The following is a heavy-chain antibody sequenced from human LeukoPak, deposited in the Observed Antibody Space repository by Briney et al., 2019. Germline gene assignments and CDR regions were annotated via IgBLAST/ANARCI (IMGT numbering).Heavy chain of an antibody. CDR3: ARVHGGYNFWRGYYFDY. J-gene: IGHJ4*02. D-gene: IGHD3-3*01. CDR2: IYTSGST. CDR1: GGSISSYY. Sequence: SSETLSLTCTVSGGSISSYYWSWIRQPAGKGLEWIGRIYTSGSTNYNPSLKSRVTMSVDTSKNQFSLKLSSVTGADTAVYYCARVHGGYNFWRGYYFDYWGQGTLVTVSS. V-gene: IGHV4-4*07.